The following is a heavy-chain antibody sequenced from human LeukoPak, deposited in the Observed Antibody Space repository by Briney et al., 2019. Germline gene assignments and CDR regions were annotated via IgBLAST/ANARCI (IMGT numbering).Heavy chain of an antibody. CDR3: ASVPSQVATIAFDY. D-gene: IGHD5-12*01. J-gene: IGHJ4*02. CDR1: GGSFSGYY. V-gene: IGHV4-34*01. CDR2: INHSGST. Sequence: SETLSLTCAVYGGSFSGYYWSWIRQPPGKGLEWIGEINHSGSTNYNPSLKSRVTISVDTSKNQFSLKLSSVTAADTAVYYCASVPSQVATIAFDYWGQGTLVTVSS.